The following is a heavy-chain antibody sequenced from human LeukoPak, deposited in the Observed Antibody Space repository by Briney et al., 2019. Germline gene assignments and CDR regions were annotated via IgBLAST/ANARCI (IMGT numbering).Heavy chain of an antibody. CDR1: GFNVSSNY. CDR3: ARGFYASGNTNNWFDP. V-gene: IGHV3-53*01. CDR2: IYSGGST. D-gene: IGHD3-10*01. Sequence: GGSLRLSCAASGFNVSSNYMSWVRQAPGKGLQWVSIIYSGGSTYYADSVKGRFTISRDNAKNTLYLQMNSLRAEDTAVYWCARGFYASGNTNNWFDPWGQGTLVTVSS. J-gene: IGHJ5*02.